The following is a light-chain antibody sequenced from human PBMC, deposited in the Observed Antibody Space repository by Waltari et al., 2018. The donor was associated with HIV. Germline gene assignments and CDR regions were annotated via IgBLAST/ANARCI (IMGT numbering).Light chain of an antibody. CDR1: QSISDY. J-gene: IGKJ4*01. V-gene: IGKV1-39*01. CDR2: GAS. Sequence: DIQMTQSPSSLSASVGDRVIITCRASQSISDYLNWFQQTPGQAPKVLIFGASTLQSGVPSRFSGSGSGTDFTLTISSLQPEDFGTYYCQQHYINPLTFGGGTKVEI. CDR3: QQHYINPLT.